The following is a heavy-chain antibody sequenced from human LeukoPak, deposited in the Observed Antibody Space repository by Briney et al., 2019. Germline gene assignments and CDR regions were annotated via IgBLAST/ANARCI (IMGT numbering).Heavy chain of an antibody. J-gene: IGHJ4*02. Sequence: ASVKVSCKASGYTFTSYGISWVRQAPGKGLEWVSVIYSGGSTYYADSVKGRFTISRDNSKNTLYLQMNSLRAEDTAVYYCARAFSRSSGFPDWGQGTQVTVSS. CDR3: ARAFSRSSGFPD. D-gene: IGHD6-19*01. CDR1: GYTFTSYG. V-gene: IGHV3-53*01. CDR2: IYSGGST.